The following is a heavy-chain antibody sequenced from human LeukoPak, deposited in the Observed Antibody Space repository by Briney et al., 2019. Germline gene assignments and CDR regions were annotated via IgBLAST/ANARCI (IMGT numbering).Heavy chain of an antibody. CDR3: ARADSSSWYVEMDV. D-gene: IGHD6-13*01. J-gene: IGHJ6*04. CDR1: GFTFRSYN. V-gene: IGHV3-48*04. CDR2: ITGGSTTI. Sequence: GGSLRLSCAASGFTFRSYNMNWVRQAPGKGLEWVSYITGGSTTIYYADSVKGRFTISRDNAKNSLYLQMNSLRAEDTAVYYCARADSSSWYVEMDVWGKGTTVTVSS.